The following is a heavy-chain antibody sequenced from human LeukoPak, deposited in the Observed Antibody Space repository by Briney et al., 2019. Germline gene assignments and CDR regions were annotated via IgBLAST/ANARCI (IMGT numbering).Heavy chain of an antibody. D-gene: IGHD3-16*01. CDR3: ARDQTGGPLFDY. Sequence: SQTLSLTCAHSGDSFSSNSAAWHWIRQSPPRGLEWLGRTYYRSKWYNDYALSVKSRITINPDTSKNQFSLQLNSVTPEDTAVYYCARDQTGGPLFDYWGQGTLVTVSS. J-gene: IGHJ4*02. CDR1: GDSFSSNSAA. CDR2: TYYRSKWYN. V-gene: IGHV6-1*01.